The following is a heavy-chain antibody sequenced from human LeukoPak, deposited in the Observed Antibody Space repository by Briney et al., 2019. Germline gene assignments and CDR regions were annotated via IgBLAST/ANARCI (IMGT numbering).Heavy chain of an antibody. CDR3: AKDYDDIVVVVAGYYYYYGMDV. CDR2: ISYDGSNK. J-gene: IGHJ6*02. CDR1: GFTFSSYG. D-gene: IGHD2-15*01. Sequence: GRSLRLSCAASGFTFSSYGMHWVRRAPGKGLEWVAVISYDGSNKYYADSVKGRFTISRDNSKNTLYLQMNSLRAEDTAVYYCAKDYDDIVVVVAGYYYYYGMDVWGQGTTVTVSS. V-gene: IGHV3-30*18.